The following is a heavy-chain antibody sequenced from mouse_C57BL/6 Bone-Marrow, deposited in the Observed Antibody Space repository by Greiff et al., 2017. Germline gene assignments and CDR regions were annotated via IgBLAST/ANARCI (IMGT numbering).Heavy chain of an antibody. V-gene: IGHV1-52*01. CDR2: IDPSNSET. CDR3: ARGLWYLAY. Sequence: QVHVKQPGAELVRPGSSVKLSCKASGYTFTSYWMHWVKQRPIQGLEWIGNIDPSNSETHYNQKFKDKATLTVDKSSSTAYMQLRSLTSEDSAVYYCARGLWYLAYWGQGTLVTVSA. J-gene: IGHJ3*01. CDR1: GYTFTSYW. D-gene: IGHD2-1*01.